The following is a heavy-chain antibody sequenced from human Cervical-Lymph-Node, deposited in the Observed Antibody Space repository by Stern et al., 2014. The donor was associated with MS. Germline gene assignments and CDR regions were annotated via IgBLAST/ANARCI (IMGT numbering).Heavy chain of an antibody. CDR3: AGPRYAF. Sequence: QVQLVQSGPEVKKPGSSVKVSCTASGGSFINYAITWVRQAPGQGPEWMGDISPMVSTSNYAQKFQGRVTITADKSTTPDYMEENSLTSEDTAVYYCAGPRYAFWGQGTLVIVSS. CDR1: GGSFINYA. V-gene: IGHV1-69*06. CDR2: ISPMVSTS. J-gene: IGHJ4*02. D-gene: IGHD2-2*01.